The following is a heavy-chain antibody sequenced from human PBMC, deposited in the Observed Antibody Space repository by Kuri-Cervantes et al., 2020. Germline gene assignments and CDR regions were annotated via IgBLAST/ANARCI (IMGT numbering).Heavy chain of an antibody. CDR1: GYTFTSYD. V-gene: IGHV1-8*01. Sequence: ASVKVSCKASGYTFTSYDINSVRQATGQGLEWMGWMNPNSGNTGYAQKFQGRVTMTRNTSISTAYMELSSLRSEDTAVYYCASPIRTGGYSGSYFSADYYYYYGMDVWGQGTTVTVSS. J-gene: IGHJ6*02. D-gene: IGHD1-26*01. CDR3: ASPIRTGGYSGSYFSADYYYYYGMDV. CDR2: MNPNSGNT.